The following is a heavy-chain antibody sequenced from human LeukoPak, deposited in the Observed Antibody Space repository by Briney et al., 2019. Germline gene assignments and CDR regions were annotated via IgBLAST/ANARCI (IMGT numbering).Heavy chain of an antibody. CDR1: GFTFSGSA. V-gene: IGHV3-73*01. CDR3: ATSLGESYDY. D-gene: IGHD3-10*01. Sequence: GGSLRLSCAASGFTFSGSAMHWVRQASGKGLEWVGRIRNKANNYATAYAASVKGRFTISREDSQNTAYLQMNSLKTEDTAVYYCATSLGESYDYWGQGTLVTVSS. J-gene: IGHJ4*02. CDR2: IRNKANNYAT.